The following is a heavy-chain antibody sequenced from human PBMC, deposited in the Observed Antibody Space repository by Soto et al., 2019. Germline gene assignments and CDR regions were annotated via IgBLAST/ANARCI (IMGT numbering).Heavy chain of an antibody. J-gene: IGHJ4*02. V-gene: IGHV1-69*01. CDR3: ARGRGNSAVITTFDY. D-gene: IGHD3-16*01. Sequence: QVQLVQSGAEVKKPGSSVRVSCKSSGGVFSSFALSWVRQAPGQGLEWMGGIIPIFGSANYAQKFQDRVTITAVDSSNTVYMELSSLRSEDTAVYYCARGRGNSAVITTFDYWGQGTLVTVSS. CDR2: IIPIFGSA. CDR1: GGVFSSFA.